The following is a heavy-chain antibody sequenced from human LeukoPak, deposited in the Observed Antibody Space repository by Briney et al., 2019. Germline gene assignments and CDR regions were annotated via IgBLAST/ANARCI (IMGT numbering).Heavy chain of an antibody. V-gene: IGHV3-7*01. CDR1: GFTFSSYS. J-gene: IGHJ5*02. CDR3: ARNGGLNWFDP. D-gene: IGHD2-8*01. CDR2: IKQDGSEK. Sequence: GGSLRLSYAASGFTFSSYSMNWVRQPPGKGLEWVANIKQDGSEKYYVDSVKGRFTISRDNAKNSLYLQMNSLRAEDTAVYYCARNGGLNWFDPWGQGTLVTVSS.